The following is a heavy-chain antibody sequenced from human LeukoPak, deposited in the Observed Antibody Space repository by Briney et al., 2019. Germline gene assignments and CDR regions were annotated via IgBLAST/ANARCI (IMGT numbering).Heavy chain of an antibody. CDR2: ISYDGSNK. D-gene: IGHD3-9*01. Sequence: PGGSLRLSCAASGFTFSSYAMHWVRQAPGKGLEWVAVISYDGSNKYYADSVKGRFTISRDNSKNTLYLQMNSLRAEDTAVYYCARDPNYYDILTGYTDWGQGTLVTVSS. J-gene: IGHJ4*02. CDR1: GFTFSSYA. V-gene: IGHV3-30*04. CDR3: ARDPNYYDILTGYTD.